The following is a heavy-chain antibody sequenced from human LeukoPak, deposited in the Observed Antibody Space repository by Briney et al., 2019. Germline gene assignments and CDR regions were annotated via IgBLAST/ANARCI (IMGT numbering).Heavy chain of an antibody. CDR2: IYFSGST. D-gene: IGHD3/OR15-3a*01. CDR3: ARQTGSGLFILP. V-gene: IGHV4-39*01. Sequence: PAETLSLTCTVSGGSISSTNYYRGWIRQPPGKGLEWIGNIYFSGSTYYNPSLKSRVSISIDTSKNQFSLKLTSVTAADTAVYYCARQTGSGLFILPGGQGTLVTVSS. CDR1: GGSISSTNYY. J-gene: IGHJ4*02.